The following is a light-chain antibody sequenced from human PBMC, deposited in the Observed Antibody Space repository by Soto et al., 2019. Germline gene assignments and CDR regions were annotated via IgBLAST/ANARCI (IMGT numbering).Light chain of an antibody. J-gene: IGLJ1*01. CDR3: CSYAGSYTYV. CDR2: EVA. CDR1: NSDVGAYPY. V-gene: IGLV2-14*03. Sequence: QSALTQPASVSGSPGQSITISCTGTNSDVGAYPYVSWYQQHPGNAPKLLIYEVADRPSGVSDRFSGSKSGNTASLTISALQAEDEAVYYCCSYAGSYTYVFGTGTKLTVL.